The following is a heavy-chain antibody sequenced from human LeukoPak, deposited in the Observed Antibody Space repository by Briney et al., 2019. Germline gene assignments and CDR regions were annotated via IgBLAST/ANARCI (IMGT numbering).Heavy chain of an antibody. Sequence: PGGSLRLSCAASGFTFSSYSMNWVRQAPGKGLEWVSSISSSSSYIYYADSVKGRFTISRDNAKSSLYLQMNSLRAEDTAVYYCARGMGTAMVTPDYWGQGILVTVSS. J-gene: IGHJ4*02. CDR1: GFTFSSYS. V-gene: IGHV3-21*01. D-gene: IGHD5-18*01. CDR3: ARGMGTAMVTPDY. CDR2: ISSSSSYI.